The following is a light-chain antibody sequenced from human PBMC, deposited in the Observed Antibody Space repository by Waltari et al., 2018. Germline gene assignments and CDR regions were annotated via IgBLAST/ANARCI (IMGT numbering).Light chain of an antibody. CDR1: RDINNY. CDR3: QQYYSTRT. V-gene: IGKV1-33*01. CDR2: DAS. Sequence: DIQMTQSPSSLSASVGDRVTITCQASRDINNYLNWYQQKPGKAPKLLIYDASTLETGVPSRFSGSGSGTDFTLTISSLQAEDVAVYYCQQYYSTRTFGQGTKLEIK. J-gene: IGKJ2*01.